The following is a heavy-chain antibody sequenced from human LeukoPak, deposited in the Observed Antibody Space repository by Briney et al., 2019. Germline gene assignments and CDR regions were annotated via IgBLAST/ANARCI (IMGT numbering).Heavy chain of an antibody. V-gene: IGHV1-2*02. CDR1: GYTFTGYY. D-gene: IGHD3-10*01. J-gene: IGHJ3*02. CDR2: INPNNGGT. CDR3: AHPLTMIRGEGDGFDI. Sequence: GASVKVSCKASGYTFTGYYMHWVRQAPGQGLEWMGWINPNNGGTNYAQKFQGRVTMTSDTSITTAHLELSRLRSDDTAVYYCAHPLTMIRGEGDGFDIWGQGTMVTVSS.